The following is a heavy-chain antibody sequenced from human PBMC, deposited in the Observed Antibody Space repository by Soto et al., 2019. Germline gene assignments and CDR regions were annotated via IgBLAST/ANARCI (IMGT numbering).Heavy chain of an antibody. CDR1: GGSISSGDYY. CDR2: IYYSGST. CDR3: VFYSSSSGFDY. Sequence: NPSETLSLTCTVSGGSISSGDYYWSWIRQPPGKGLEWIGYIYYSGSTYYNPSLKSRVTISVDTSKNQFSLKLSSVTAADTAVYYCVFYSSSSGFDYWGQGTLVTVSS. V-gene: IGHV4-30-4*01. J-gene: IGHJ4*02. D-gene: IGHD6-6*01.